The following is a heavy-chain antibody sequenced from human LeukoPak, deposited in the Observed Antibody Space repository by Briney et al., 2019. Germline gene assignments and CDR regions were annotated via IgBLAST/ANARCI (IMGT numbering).Heavy chain of an antibody. CDR1: GFTFGDYA. Sequence: GGSLRLSCTASGFTFGDYAMSWVRQAPGKGLEWVDFIRSKAYGGTTEYAASVKGRFTISRDDSKSIAYLQMNSLKTEDTAVYYCTRGGPYGSGSYYFDYWGQGTLVTVSS. V-gene: IGHV3-49*04. CDR3: TRGGPYGSGSYYFDY. CDR2: IRSKAYGGTT. J-gene: IGHJ4*02. D-gene: IGHD6-19*01.